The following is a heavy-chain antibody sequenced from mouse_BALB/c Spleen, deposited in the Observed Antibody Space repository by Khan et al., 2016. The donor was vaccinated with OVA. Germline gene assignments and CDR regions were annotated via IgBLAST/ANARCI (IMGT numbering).Heavy chain of an antibody. CDR1: GYSITSDYA. J-gene: IGHJ4*01. V-gene: IGHV3-2*02. CDR3: ARSLYYGYGYALEY. CDR2: ISSTGST. D-gene: IGHD2-2*01. Sequence: EVQLVESGPGLVKPSQSLSLTCTVTGYSITSDYAWNWIRQFPGNILEWVGYISSTGSTSYNPSLKSRISITRDTSKNQFFLQLRSVTSEDTATYYCARSLYYGYGYALEYWGRGTSVTVSS.